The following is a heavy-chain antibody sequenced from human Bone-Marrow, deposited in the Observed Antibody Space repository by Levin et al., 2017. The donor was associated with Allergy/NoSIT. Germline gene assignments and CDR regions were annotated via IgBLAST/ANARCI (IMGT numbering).Heavy chain of an antibody. V-gene: IGHV4-31*03. CDR3: ARGTSGEGPEIDV. J-gene: IGHJ5*02. Sequence: SETLSLHCNVSAGSLTSGLYYWTWVRQHPGTGLEWLGFISYGGTTYYNLSLKSRLSISVDTSKNQFSLKVNSVTVADTAVYYCARGTSGEGPEIDVWGLGTLVTVSS. CDR2: ISYGGTT. D-gene: IGHD1-14*01. CDR1: AGSLTSGLYY.